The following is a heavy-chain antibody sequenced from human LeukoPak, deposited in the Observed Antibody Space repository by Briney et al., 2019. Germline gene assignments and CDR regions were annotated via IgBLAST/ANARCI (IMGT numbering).Heavy chain of an antibody. CDR3: TRTYYYDSSGYYDTL. CDR1: GFTFSCSA. J-gene: IGHJ4*02. CDR2: IRSKANSYAT. V-gene: IGHV3-73*01. Sequence: GGSLRLSCAASGFTFSCSAMHWVRQASGKGLEWVGRIRSKANSYATAYAASVKGRVTISRDDSKNTAYLQMNSPKTEDTAVYYCTRTYYYDSSGYYDTLWGQGTLVTVSS. D-gene: IGHD3-22*01.